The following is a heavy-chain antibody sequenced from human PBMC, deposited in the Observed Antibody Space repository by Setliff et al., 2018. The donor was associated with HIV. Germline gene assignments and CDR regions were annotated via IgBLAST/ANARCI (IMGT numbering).Heavy chain of an antibody. Sequence: PGGSLRLSCAASGLTFSGYAMHWVRQAPGKGLEWVAVISYDGSNKYYADSVKGRFTISRDNSKNTLYLQMNSLKAEDTAVFYCARSYGDYEKLIDYWGQGTLVTVSS. CDR2: ISYDGSNK. CDR3: ARSYGDYEKLIDY. D-gene: IGHD4-17*01. J-gene: IGHJ4*02. V-gene: IGHV3-30*04. CDR1: GLTFSGYA.